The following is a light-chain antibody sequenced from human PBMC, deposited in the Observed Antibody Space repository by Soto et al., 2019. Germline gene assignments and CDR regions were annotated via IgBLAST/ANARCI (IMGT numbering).Light chain of an antibody. CDR2: GAS. CDR1: QSVSSSY. V-gene: IGKV3-20*01. CDR3: QQYGSSPPWT. J-gene: IGKJ1*01. Sequence: PGERATLSCRASQSVSSSYLAWYQQKPGQAPRLLIYGASSRATGIPDRFSGSGSGTDITLTISRLEPEDFVVYYCQQYGSSPPWTFGQGTKVEIK.